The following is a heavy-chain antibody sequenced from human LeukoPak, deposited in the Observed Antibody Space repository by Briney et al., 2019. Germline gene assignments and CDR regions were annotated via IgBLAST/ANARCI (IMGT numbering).Heavy chain of an antibody. J-gene: IGHJ4*02. CDR1: GFTFSSYG. CDR3: ARGEAVGYTVERLW. Sequence: GGSLRLSCAASGFTFSSYGMYWVRQAPGKGLEWVAVIWYDGSNKYYADSVKGRFTISRDNSKNTLHLQMNSLRAEDTAVYYCARGEAVGYTVERLWWGQGTLVTVSS. D-gene: IGHD5/OR15-5a*01. V-gene: IGHV3-33*01. CDR2: IWYDGSNK.